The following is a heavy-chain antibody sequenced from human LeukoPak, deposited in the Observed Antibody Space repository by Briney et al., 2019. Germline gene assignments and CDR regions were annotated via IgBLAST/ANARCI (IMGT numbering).Heavy chain of an antibody. CDR1: GFTFSNFA. J-gene: IGHJ4*02. Sequence: GGSLRLSCAVSGFTFSNFAMSWVRQAPGKGLEWVSSISGSDGRTWYADSVKGRFTISRDNSKNTLFLQMNSLRAEDTAIYYCATAHLVRPGNIDMAFDYWGQGTLVTVSS. CDR2: ISGSDGRT. D-gene: IGHD6-13*01. CDR3: ATAHLVRPGNIDMAFDY. V-gene: IGHV3-23*01.